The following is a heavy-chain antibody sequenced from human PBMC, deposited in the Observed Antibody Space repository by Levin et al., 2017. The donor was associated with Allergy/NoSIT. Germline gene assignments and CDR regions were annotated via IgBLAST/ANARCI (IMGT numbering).Heavy chain of an antibody. J-gene: IGHJ5*02. Sequence: ASVKVSCKASGYTFTTYYIHWVRQAPGQGLEWMGVINPSGGTTGYAQKFQGRVTMTRDPSTSTVDMELSSLRSDDTAVYYCARADYYAGSGYYSNWFDPWGQGTLVTVSS. CDR1: GYTFTTYY. V-gene: IGHV1-46*01. CDR3: ARADYYAGSGYYSNWFDP. D-gene: IGHD3-22*01. CDR2: INPSGGTT.